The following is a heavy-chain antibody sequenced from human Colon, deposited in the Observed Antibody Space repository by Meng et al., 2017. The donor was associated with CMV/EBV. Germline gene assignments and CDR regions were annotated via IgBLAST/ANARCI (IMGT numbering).Heavy chain of an antibody. CDR2: IHYSGNT. V-gene: IGHV4-59*01. D-gene: IGHD6-13*01. J-gene: IGHJ5*02. CDR3: ARVRLLSGSGWYWFDP. Sequence: SETLSLTCTVSGGSITRYYWSWIRQPPGKGLEWIGYIHYSGNTNYNPSLKSRVTISVDTSKNQFSLKLRSVTAADTAVYYCARVRLLSGSGWYWFDPWGQGTLVTVSS. CDR1: GGSITRYY.